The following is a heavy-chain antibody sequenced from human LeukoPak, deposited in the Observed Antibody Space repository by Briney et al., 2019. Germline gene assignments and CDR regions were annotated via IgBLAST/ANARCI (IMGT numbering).Heavy chain of an antibody. D-gene: IGHD3-22*01. CDR3: ARARKTTMIVAKDAFDI. CDR2: INHSGST. V-gene: IGHV4-34*01. Sequence: SETLSLTCALYGGYFSGHYWSWIRQPPGKGLEWIGEINHSGSTNYNPSLKSRVTISVDTSKNQFSLKLSSVTAADTAVYYCARARKTTMIVAKDAFDIWGQGTMVTVSS. J-gene: IGHJ3*02. CDR1: GGYFSGHY.